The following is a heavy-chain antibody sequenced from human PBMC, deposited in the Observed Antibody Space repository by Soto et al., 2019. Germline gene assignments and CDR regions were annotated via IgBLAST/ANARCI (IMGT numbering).Heavy chain of an antibody. J-gene: IGHJ5*02. CDR2: IYYSGST. V-gene: IGHV4-30-4*01. D-gene: IGHD3-16*02. Sequence: SETLSLTCTVSGGSISSGDYYWSWIRQPPGKGLEWIGYIYYSGSTYYNPSLKSRVTISVDTSKNQFSLKLSSVTAADTAVYYCAAAPGGDYVWGSYRYSLSFDPWGQGTLVTVSS. CDR1: GGSISSGDYY. CDR3: AAAPGGDYVWGSYRYSLSFDP.